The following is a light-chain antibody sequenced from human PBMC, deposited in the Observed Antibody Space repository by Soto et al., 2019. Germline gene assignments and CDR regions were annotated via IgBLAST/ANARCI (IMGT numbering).Light chain of an antibody. CDR1: QFLSSY. J-gene: IGKJ5*01. Sequence: IVFTHWPPPLTMSPGERASLSCRASQFLSSYLAWYQQIPGQPPRLLIYDSTNWAAGIPARFSGSRPGTAFTPPISSVEPADFAMYYCHQSKQFGPGTRLEIK. CDR3: HQSKQ. CDR2: DST. V-gene: IGKV3D-11*01.